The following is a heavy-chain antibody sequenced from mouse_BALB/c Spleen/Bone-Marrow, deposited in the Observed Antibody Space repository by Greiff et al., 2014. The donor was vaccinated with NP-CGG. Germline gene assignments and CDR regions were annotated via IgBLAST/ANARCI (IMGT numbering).Heavy chain of an antibody. D-gene: IGHD3-1*01. CDR2: IDPYSGGT. Sequence: LLESGPELVKPGASVKVSCKASGYAFTSYNMYWVKQSHGKSLEWMGYIDPYSGGTSYNQKFKVKATLTVDKSSSTAYMHLNSLTSEDSAVYYCARNLGYGYFDYWGQGTTLTVSS. CDR3: ARNLGYGYFDY. V-gene: IGHV1S135*01. CDR1: GYAFTSYN. J-gene: IGHJ2*01.